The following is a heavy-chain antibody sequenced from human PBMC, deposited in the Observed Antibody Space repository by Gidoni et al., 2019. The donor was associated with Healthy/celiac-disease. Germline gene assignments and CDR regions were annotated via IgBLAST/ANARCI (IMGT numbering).Heavy chain of an antibody. CDR2: IYPGDYDT. V-gene: IGHV5-51*01. D-gene: IGHD6-13*01. J-gene: IGHJ4*02. CDR3: ARKYSSSWTGMIFDY. Sequence: EVQLVQSGAEVKKPGESLKLSCKGSGYSFTSYWIGWVRQMPGKGLGWLGIIYPGDYDTRYSPSFQGQVTISADKSISTAYLQWSSLKASDTAMYYCARKYSSSWTGMIFDYWGQGTLVTVSS. CDR1: GYSFTSYW.